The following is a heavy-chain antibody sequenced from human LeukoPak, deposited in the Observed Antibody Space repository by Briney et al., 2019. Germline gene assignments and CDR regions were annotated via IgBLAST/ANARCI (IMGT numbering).Heavy chain of an antibody. CDR1: GDSISRIDYF. Sequence: SETLSLTCTVSGDSISRIDYFWGWIRQSPGKGLEWIGSVYYNGATQYSPSLKSRVTMSVDTSKNQFSLKLTSVTAADTAVYYCARELRSFYSGGSMWGQGTLVTVSS. CDR2: VYYNGAT. J-gene: IGHJ4*02. D-gene: IGHD2-21*01. CDR3: ARELRSFYSGGSM. V-gene: IGHV4-39*07.